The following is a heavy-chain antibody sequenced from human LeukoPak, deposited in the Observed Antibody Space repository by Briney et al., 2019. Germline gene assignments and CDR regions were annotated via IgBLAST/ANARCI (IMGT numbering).Heavy chain of an antibody. J-gene: IGHJ4*02. Sequence: PSETLSLTCTVSSGSISYFYWNWIRQPPGKGLEWIGCIHYTGSTNYNPSLKSRVTISVDTSKNQFSLKLSSVTAADTAVYYCATYTNRLHYWGQGTLVTVSS. CDR2: IHYTGST. CDR3: ATYTNRLHY. D-gene: IGHD2-8*01. CDR1: SGSISYFY. V-gene: IGHV4-59*01.